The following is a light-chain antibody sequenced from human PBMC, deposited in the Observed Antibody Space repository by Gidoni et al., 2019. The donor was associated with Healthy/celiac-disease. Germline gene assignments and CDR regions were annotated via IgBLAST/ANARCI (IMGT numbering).Light chain of an antibody. Sequence: DIVMTQSPDSLAVSLGEWANINCKSSQSFLYSSNNKNYLAWYQQNPGQPPKLLIYWAATRESGVPDRFSGSGSGTDFTLTISSLQAEDVAVYYCQQYYSTPPYSFGQGTKLEIK. J-gene: IGKJ2*03. CDR2: WAA. CDR1: QSFLYSSNNKNY. V-gene: IGKV4-1*01. CDR3: QQYYSTPPYS.